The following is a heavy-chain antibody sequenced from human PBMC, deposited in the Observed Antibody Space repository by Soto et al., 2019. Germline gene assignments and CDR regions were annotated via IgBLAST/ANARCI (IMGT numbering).Heavy chain of an antibody. CDR1: GFTFSTYG. V-gene: IGHV3-33*01. J-gene: IGHJ4*02. CDR2: IWYDGSRT. D-gene: IGHD6-19*01. Sequence: QVQLVESGGGVVQPGTSLRLSCAASGFTFSTYGMHWVRQAPGKGLDWVALIWYDGSRTHYAESVKGRFTISRDNSKNTLLLQMNSLRVEDTAVYYCAREQIGVAGSTYDYWVQGTLVTVSS. CDR3: AREQIGVAGSTYDY.